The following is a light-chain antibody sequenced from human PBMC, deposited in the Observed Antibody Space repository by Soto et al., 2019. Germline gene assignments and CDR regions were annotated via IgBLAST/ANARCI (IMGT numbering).Light chain of an antibody. CDR1: QSVSSY. J-gene: IGKJ2*01. CDR3: QQRSNWPPGYT. V-gene: IGKV3-11*01. CDR2: DAS. Sequence: EIVLTQSPATLSLSPGERATLSCRASQSVSSYLAWYQQKPGQAPRLLIYDASNRATGIPARFSGSGSGTDFTLTISSXEXXXXXXXXCQQRSNWPPGYTFGQGTKLEIK.